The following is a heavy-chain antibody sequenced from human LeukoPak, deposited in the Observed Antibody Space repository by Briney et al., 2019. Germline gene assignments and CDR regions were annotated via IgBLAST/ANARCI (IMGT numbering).Heavy chain of an antibody. V-gene: IGHV4-39*07. CDR1: GDSISRSRYY. CDR2: IYYSGST. J-gene: IGHJ4*02. D-gene: IGHD3-10*01. CDR3: ARVLYYYGSGSYYPFDY. Sequence: PSETLSLTCTVSGDSISRSRYYWGWIRQPPGKGLEWIGNIYYSGSTYYNPSLRSRVTISIDTSKNQFSLKLSSVTAADTAVYYCARVLYYYGSGSYYPFDYWGQGTLVTVSS.